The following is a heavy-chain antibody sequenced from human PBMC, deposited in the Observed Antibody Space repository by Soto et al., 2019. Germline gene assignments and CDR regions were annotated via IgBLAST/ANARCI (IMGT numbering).Heavy chain of an antibody. J-gene: IGHJ6*02. V-gene: IGHV1-8*01. CDR1: GYTFTIYD. CDR2: MNTNSDDT. CDR3: AREWSAAGHFYGMDV. D-gene: IGHD6-13*01. Sequence: QVQLVQSGAEVKKPGASVQVSCKTSGYTFTIYDINWVRQAPVQGLEWVVGMNTNSDDTRSAQKFRGTLTLTRAKSMREFYMKLSNLRHDSSAVYYCAREWSAAGHFYGMDVWGQGTTVAVCS.